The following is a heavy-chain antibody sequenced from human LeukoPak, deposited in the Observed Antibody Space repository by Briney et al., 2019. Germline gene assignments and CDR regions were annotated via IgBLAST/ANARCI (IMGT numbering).Heavy chain of an antibody. Sequence: TGGSLRLSCAASGFTFSSHSMAWVRQAPGKGLEWVSAIRGSGDTALYADSVKGRFTISRDNFKNIVYLEMNSLRAEDTATYYCAKVTWESRPPDCNSWGPGTLVTVSS. D-gene: IGHD6-6*01. J-gene: IGHJ4*02. CDR2: IRGSGDTA. CDR1: GFTFSSHS. CDR3: AKVTWESRPPDCNS. V-gene: IGHV3-23*01.